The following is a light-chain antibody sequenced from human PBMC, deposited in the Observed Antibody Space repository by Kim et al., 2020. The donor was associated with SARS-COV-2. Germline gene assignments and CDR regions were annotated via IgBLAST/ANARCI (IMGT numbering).Light chain of an antibody. CDR1: KLGDKY. CDR3: QAWDSSTVV. J-gene: IGLJ2*01. CDR2: QDS. Sequence: SVSPGQTAGLTCSGDKLGDKYACWYQQMPGQSPVLVIYQDSKRPSGIPDRFSGSNSGNTATLTISGTQAMDEADYYCQAWDSSTVVFGGGTQLTVL. V-gene: IGLV3-1*01.